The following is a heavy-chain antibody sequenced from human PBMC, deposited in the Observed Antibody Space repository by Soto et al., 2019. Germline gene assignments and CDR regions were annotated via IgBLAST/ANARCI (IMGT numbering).Heavy chain of an antibody. Sequence: PSETLSLTCSVSGGSISSGYYYWSWIRQPPGKGLEWIGNIYYSGNTYYNPSLKSRLIISIDTPKNQFSLKVGSVTAADTAVYYCASSSLSGMDVWGQGTTVTVSS. CDR1: GGSISSGYYY. CDR2: IYYSGNT. J-gene: IGHJ6*02. V-gene: IGHV4-30-4*01. D-gene: IGHD2-2*01. CDR3: ASSSLSGMDV.